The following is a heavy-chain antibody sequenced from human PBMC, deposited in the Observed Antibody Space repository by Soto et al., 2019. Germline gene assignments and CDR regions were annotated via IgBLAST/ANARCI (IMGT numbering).Heavy chain of an antibody. V-gene: IGHV3-7*04. CDR1: GFTFSSYW. Sequence: EVQLVESGGGLVQPGGSLRLSCAASGFTFSSYWMSWVRQAPGKGLEWVANIKQDGSEKYYMYSVKGRFTISRDNAKNSLYLQMNSLRAEDTAVYYCARDGDCGSTSCLDYWGQGTLVTVSS. J-gene: IGHJ4*02. CDR3: ARDGDCGSTSCLDY. D-gene: IGHD2-2*01. CDR2: IKQDGSEK.